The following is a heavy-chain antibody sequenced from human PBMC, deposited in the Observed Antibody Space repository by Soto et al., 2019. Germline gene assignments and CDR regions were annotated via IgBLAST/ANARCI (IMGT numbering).Heavy chain of an antibody. Sequence: EVQLVESGGGLVQPGRSLRLSCVASGFTADDYAMHWFLQAPGKGLEWVSGISSNSDTIDYADSVKGRFTISRDNAKNSLFLQMNSMRPEDTALYYCAKDMKWGGMTTIHYFDSWGQGTLVTVSS. D-gene: IGHD4-17*01. CDR2: ISSNSDTI. J-gene: IGHJ4*02. V-gene: IGHV3-9*02. CDR1: GFTADDYA. CDR3: AKDMKWGGMTTIHYFDS.